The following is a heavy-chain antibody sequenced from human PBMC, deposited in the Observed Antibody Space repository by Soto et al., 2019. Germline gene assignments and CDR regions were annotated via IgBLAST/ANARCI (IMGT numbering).Heavy chain of an antibody. CDR2: IFYNDRT. CDR1: GGSISSYY. V-gene: IGHV4-59*08. CDR3: ARQPYRRTYSGYARRKFDY. J-gene: IGHJ4*02. D-gene: IGHD5-12*01. Sequence: SETLCLTCTVSGGSISSYYWSWLRQPPGKRLEWIGYIFYNDRTAYNPSLKSRVTMSVDTSKKQFSLKPSSVTAADTAVYYCARQPYRRTYSGYARRKFDYWGQATLVTVSS.